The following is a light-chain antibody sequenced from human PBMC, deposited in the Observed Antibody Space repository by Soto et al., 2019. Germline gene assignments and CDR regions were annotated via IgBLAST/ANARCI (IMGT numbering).Light chain of an antibody. CDR2: DAS. CDR3: QQYGSTPLP. CDR1: QLVSSSY. Sequence: EIVLTQSPGTLSLSPGERATLSCRASQLVSSSYLAWYQQKPGQAPRLLIYDASSRATGIPDRFSGSGSGTDFTLSISSLETEALAVSYCQQYGSTPLPFGGGTKVEIK. J-gene: IGKJ4*01. V-gene: IGKV3-20*01.